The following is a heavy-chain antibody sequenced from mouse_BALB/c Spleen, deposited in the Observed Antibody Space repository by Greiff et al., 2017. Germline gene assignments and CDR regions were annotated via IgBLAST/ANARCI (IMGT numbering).Heavy chain of an antibody. CDR2: ISYSGST. J-gene: IGHJ2*01. CDR3: ARDRTPYYFDY. Sequence: EVKVEESGPGLVKPSQSLSLTCTVTGYSITSDYAWNWIRQFPGNKLEWMGYISYSGSTSYNPSLKSRISITRDTSKNQFFLQLNSVTTEDTATYYCARDRTPYYFDYWGQGTTLTVSS. V-gene: IGHV3-2*02. CDR1: GYSITSDYA.